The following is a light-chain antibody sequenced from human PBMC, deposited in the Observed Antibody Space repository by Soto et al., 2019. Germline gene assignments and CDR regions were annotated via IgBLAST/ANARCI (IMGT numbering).Light chain of an antibody. CDR2: DVT. J-gene: IGLJ3*02. CDR3: CSHAGGSSWV. V-gene: IGLV2-11*01. Sequence: QSVLTQPASVSGSPGQSITISCSGTSSDIGAYDLVSWYQQHPGRAPKLIIYDVTKRPSGVPDRFSGSKSGSTASLTISGLQAEDEADYYCCSHAGGSSWVFGGGTKLTVL. CDR1: SSDIGAYDL.